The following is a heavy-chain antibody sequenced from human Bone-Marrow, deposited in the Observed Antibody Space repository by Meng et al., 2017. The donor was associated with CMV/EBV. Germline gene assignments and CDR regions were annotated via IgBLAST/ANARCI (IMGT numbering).Heavy chain of an antibody. J-gene: IGHJ6*02. CDR1: GDTFTGYY. CDR3: ARTIAAAGPRPRRHYYYGMDV. D-gene: IGHD6-13*01. V-gene: IGHV1-2*02. CDR2: IKPNSGGT. Sequence: ASVKVSCKPSGDTFTGYYMHWVRQSPGQGLEWMGWIKPNSGGTNNAQKFQGRVTMTRDTSISTAYMELNRLRSDDTAVYYFARTIAAAGPRPRRHYYYGMDVRGQGPTVTIYS.